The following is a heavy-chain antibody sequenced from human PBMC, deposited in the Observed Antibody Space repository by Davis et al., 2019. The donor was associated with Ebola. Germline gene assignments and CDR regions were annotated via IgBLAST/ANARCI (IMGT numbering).Heavy chain of an antibody. CDR1: GFSLTTNGIC. J-gene: IGHJ4*02. V-gene: IGHV2-70*01. CDR2: IDWDDDK. CDR3: ARRRDGYNLYYFDY. D-gene: IGHD5-24*01. Sequence: SGPTLVKPTQTLTLTCTFSGFSLTTNGICVSWIHQPPGKALEWLALIDWDDDKYYSTPLKTRLTISKDTSKNQVVLTMTNMDPVDTATYYCARRRDGYNLYYFDYWGQGTLVTVSS.